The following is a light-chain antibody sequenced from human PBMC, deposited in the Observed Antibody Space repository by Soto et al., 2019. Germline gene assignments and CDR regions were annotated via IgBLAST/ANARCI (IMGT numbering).Light chain of an antibody. CDR1: SSDVGGYEY. J-gene: IGLJ2*01. V-gene: IGLV2-14*03. CDR2: DVS. CDR3: SSYTTSSTS. Sequence: QSVLTQPASVSGSPGQSITITCTAASSDVGGYEYVSWYQQHPGKAPKLMIYDVSNRPSGVSNRFSGSKSGNTASLTISGIQAEDEAHYYCSSYTTSSTSFGGGTKLTVL.